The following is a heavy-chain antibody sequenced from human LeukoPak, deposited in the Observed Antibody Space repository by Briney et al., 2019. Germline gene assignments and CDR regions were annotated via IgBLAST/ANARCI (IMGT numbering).Heavy chain of an antibody. CDR1: GFNFSIYG. Sequence: GRSLRLSCAASGFNFSIYGMHWVRQAPGKGLEWVAIIWYDGSNKYCADSVKGRFTISRDNSKNTLYLQMNSLRAEDTALYYCAKTRYYADAFDIWGQGTMVTVSS. J-gene: IGHJ3*02. D-gene: IGHD3-10*01. CDR3: AKTRYYADAFDI. CDR2: IWYDGSNK. V-gene: IGHV3-33*06.